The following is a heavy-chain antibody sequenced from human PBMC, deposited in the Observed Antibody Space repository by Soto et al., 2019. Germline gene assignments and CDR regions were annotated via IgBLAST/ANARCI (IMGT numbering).Heavy chain of an antibody. J-gene: IGHJ4*02. V-gene: IGHV1-69*02. D-gene: IGHD3-10*01. CDR3: ARDGEEDYFDY. CDR1: VGTFSSYT. Sequence: QVQLVQPGAEVKKPGASVKVSCKASVGTFSSYTISWVRQAPGQRLEWMGRIIPILGIANYAQKFQGTVRITADKYTSTAYMELSSVTSADTAVYYCARDGEEDYFDYWGQGTLVTVSS. CDR2: IIPILGIA.